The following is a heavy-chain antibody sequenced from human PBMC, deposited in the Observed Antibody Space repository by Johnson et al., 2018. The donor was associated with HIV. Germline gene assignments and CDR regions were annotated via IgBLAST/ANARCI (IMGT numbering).Heavy chain of an antibody. J-gene: IGHJ3*02. CDR2: ISYDGSNK. CDR3: ARGRDSSGFNDAFDI. Sequence: QVQLVESGGGVVQPGRSLRASCAASGFGFSRYAMHWVRQAPGKGLEWVAVISYDGSNKYYADSVRGRFTISRDNSKNMLYLQMNSLRAGDTAVYYCARGRDSSGFNDAFDIWGQGTMVTVSS. D-gene: IGHD3-22*01. CDR1: GFGFSRYA. V-gene: IGHV3-30-3*01.